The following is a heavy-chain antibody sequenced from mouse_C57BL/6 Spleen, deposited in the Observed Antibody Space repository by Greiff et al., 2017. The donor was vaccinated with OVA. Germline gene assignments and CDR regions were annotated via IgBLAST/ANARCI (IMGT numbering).Heavy chain of an antibody. D-gene: IGHD3-3*01. Sequence: QVQLQQPGAELVMPGASVKLSCKASGYTFTSYWMHWVKQRPGQGLEWIGEIDPSDSYTNYNQKFKGKSPLTVDKSSSTAYMQLSSLTSEDSAVYYCARGGTRRYFDYWGQGTTLTVSS. CDR1: GYTFTSYW. CDR2: IDPSDSYT. CDR3: ARGGTRRYFDY. J-gene: IGHJ2*01. V-gene: IGHV1-69*01.